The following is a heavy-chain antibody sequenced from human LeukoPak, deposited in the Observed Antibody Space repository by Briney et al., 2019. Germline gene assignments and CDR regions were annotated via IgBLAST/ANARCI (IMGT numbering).Heavy chain of an antibody. CDR1: GLTFSRYG. CDR3: AKPSGSGVDY. J-gene: IGHJ4*02. CDR2: IRGSGGST. D-gene: IGHD1-26*01. Sequence: PGGSLRLSCEASGLTFSRYGMSWVRQAPGKGLEWVSAIRGSGGSTYYADSVKGRFTITRDNSKNTLYLQMNSLRLEDMALYYCAKPSGSGVDYWGRGTRVTVSS. V-gene: IGHV3-23*01.